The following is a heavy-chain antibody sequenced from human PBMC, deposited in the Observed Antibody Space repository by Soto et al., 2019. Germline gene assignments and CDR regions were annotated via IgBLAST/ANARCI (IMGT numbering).Heavy chain of an antibody. V-gene: IGHV3-21*01. CDR3: ARDREGVGAGLF. J-gene: IGHJ3*01. CDR2: ISSSSSYI. D-gene: IGHD1-26*01. Sequence: GGPLRLSCAASGFTFSSYSMNWVRQAPGRGLEWVSSISSSSSYIYYADSVKGRFTISRDNAKNSLFLQMNNLRGEDTAVYYCARDREGVGAGLFWGQGTMVTVSS. CDR1: GFTFSSYS.